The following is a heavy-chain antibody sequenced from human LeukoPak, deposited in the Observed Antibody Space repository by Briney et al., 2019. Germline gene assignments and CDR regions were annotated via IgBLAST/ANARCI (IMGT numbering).Heavy chain of an antibody. J-gene: IGHJ4*02. V-gene: IGHV3-7*03. CDR2: IRQDGGTK. D-gene: IGHD6-13*01. CDR1: GFPFNAYW. Sequence: GGSLRLSCAASGFPFNAYWMTWVRQAPGKGLEWVANIRQDGGTKYYVDSVKGRFTISRDNAMNSLYLQMNSLRAEDTAIYYCARSLPYGTTWYGRSDFWGQGTLVTVSS. CDR3: ARSLPYGTTWYGRSDF.